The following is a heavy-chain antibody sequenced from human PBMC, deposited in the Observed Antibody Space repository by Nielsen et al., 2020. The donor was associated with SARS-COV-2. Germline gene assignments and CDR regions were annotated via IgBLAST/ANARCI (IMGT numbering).Heavy chain of an antibody. V-gene: IGHV4-59*01. CDR2: IYYSGST. CDR3: ARARYGLGHYYYGMDV. D-gene: IGHD7-27*01. Sequence: SETLSLTCTVSGGSISSYYWSWIRQPPGKGLEWIGYIYYSGSTNYNPSLKSRVTISVDTSKNQFSLKLSSVTAADTAVYYCARARYGLGHYYYGMDVWGQGTTVTVSS. CDR1: GGSISSYY. J-gene: IGHJ6*02.